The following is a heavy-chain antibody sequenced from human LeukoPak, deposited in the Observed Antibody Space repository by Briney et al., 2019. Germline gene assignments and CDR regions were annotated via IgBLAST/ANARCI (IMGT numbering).Heavy chain of an antibody. CDR2: ISYDGSNK. J-gene: IGHJ4*02. CDR1: GFSFSRYA. Sequence: GGSLRLSCAASGFSFSRYAIHWVRQAPGKGLEWVAVISYDGSNKYYADSVKGRFTISRDNSKNTLYLQMNSLRAEDTAVYYCAKDSSSCPFDYWGQGTLVTVSS. CDR3: AKDSSSCPFDY. V-gene: IGHV3-30*18. D-gene: IGHD6-13*01.